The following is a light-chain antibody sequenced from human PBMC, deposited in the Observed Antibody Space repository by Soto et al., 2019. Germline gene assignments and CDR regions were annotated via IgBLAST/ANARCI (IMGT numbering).Light chain of an antibody. CDR2: AAS. J-gene: IGKJ2*01. V-gene: IGKV1-39*01. Sequence: DIPMTQSPSSLSASVGDRVSITCRASQRINNYLNWYQQKPGRAPNLLIHAASSLESGVPSRFSGSGSGTDFTLTISSLQPEDFATYYCQQSYMTPRTFGQGTKLEIK. CDR1: QRINNY. CDR3: QQSYMTPRT.